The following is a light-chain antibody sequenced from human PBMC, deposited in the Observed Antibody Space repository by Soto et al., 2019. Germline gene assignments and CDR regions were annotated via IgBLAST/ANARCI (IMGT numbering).Light chain of an antibody. CDR1: QSVSSN. CDR3: QQYNNWPRT. J-gene: IGKJ1*01. V-gene: IGKV3-15*01. CDR2: GAS. Sequence: IVMTQSPATLSVSPGERATLSCRASQSVSSNLAWYQQKPGQAPMLLIYGASTRATGIPARFSGSGSGTELTLTISSLQSEDFAVYYCQQYNNWPRTFGQGTKVDIK.